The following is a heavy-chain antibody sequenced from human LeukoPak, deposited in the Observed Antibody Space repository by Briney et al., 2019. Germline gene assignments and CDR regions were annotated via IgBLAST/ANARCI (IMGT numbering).Heavy chain of an antibody. Sequence: GGSLRLSCSASGFTFSTYWMSWVRRAPGKGLEWVANMRRDGNEIYYLDSVRGRFTISRDNAKNSLYLQMNSLRAEDTAVYYCARDNRGGTLDYWGQGTLVTVSS. CDR1: GFTFSTYW. CDR2: MRRDGNEI. V-gene: IGHV3-7*01. J-gene: IGHJ4*02. D-gene: IGHD4-23*01. CDR3: ARDNRGGTLDY.